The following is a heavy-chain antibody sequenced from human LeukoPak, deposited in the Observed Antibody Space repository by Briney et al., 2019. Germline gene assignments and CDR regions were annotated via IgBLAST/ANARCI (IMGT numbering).Heavy chain of an antibody. Sequence: GGSLRLSCAASGFTFSSYSMNWVRQAPGKGLEWVSSISSSSSYIYYADSVKGRFTIPRDNAKNSLYLQMNSLRAEDTAVYYCASPDNYYGSGSYVIWGQGTLVTVSS. J-gene: IGHJ4*02. CDR1: GFTFSSYS. CDR2: ISSSSSYI. CDR3: ASPDNYYGSGSYVI. D-gene: IGHD3-10*01. V-gene: IGHV3-21*01.